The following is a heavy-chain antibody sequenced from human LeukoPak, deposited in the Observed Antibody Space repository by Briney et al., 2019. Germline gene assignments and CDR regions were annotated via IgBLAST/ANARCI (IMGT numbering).Heavy chain of an antibody. Sequence: PGGSLRLSCAASGFTLSRNWMHWVRQAPRKGLVWVSRINSDGSITNYADSVKGRFTISRDNAKNTLYLQMSSLRAADTAVYYCAKIDAYWGQGALVTVSS. CDR1: GFTLSRNW. V-gene: IGHV3-74*01. CDR3: AKIDAY. CDR2: INSDGSIT. J-gene: IGHJ4*02.